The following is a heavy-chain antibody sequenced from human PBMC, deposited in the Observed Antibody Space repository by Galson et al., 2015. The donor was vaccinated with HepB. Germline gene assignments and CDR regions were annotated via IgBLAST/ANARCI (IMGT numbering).Heavy chain of an antibody. D-gene: IGHD3-3*01. V-gene: IGHV3-23*01. CDR2: ISGSGGTT. J-gene: IGHJ4*02. CDR3: AKDSVPSFGMEPADY. Sequence: SLRLSCAASGFTFSSYAMSWVRQAPGKGLEWVSGISGSGGTTYYADSVKGRFTISRGNSKNTLYLQMNSLRAEDTAIYYCAKDSVPSFGMEPADYWGQGTLVTVSS. CDR1: GFTFSSYA.